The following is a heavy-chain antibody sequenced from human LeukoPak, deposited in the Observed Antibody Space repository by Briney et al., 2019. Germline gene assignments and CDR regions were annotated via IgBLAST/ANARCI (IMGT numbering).Heavy chain of an antibody. Sequence: ASVKVSCKASGGTFSSYAISWVRQAPGQGLEWMGGIIPIFGTANYAQKFQGRVTITADESTSTAYMELSSLRSEDTAVYYCARPQPNCSGGSCYSAQYYYGMDVWGQGTTVTVSS. V-gene: IGHV1-69*13. CDR1: GGTFSSYA. CDR2: IIPIFGTA. J-gene: IGHJ6*02. CDR3: ARPQPNCSGGSCYSAQYYYGMDV. D-gene: IGHD2-15*01.